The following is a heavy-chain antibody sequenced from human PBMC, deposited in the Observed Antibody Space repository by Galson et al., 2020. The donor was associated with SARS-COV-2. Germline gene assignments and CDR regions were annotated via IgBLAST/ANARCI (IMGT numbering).Heavy chain of an antibody. CDR3: ARVFTGAATGVEYFQH. Sequence: ASVKVSCKASGYTFTSYAMNWVRQAPGQGLEWMGWINTNTGNPTYAQGFTGRFVFSLDTSVSTAYLQISLKAEDTAVYYCARVFTGAATGVEYFQHWGQGTLVTVSS. CDR1: GYTFTSYA. J-gene: IGHJ1*01. CDR2: INTNTGNP. V-gene: IGHV7-4-1*01. D-gene: IGHD1-26*01.